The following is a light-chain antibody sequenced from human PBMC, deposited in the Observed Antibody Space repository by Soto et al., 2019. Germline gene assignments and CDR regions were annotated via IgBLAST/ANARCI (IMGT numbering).Light chain of an antibody. J-gene: IGKJ5*01. V-gene: IGKV1-27*01. Sequence: DIQMTQSPSSLSASVGDRVTITCRASQGSSSYLAWYQQKLGKVPKLLISAASTLQSGVPSRFSGSGSGTDFTLTISSLQPEDVATYSCQKYSRVITFGQGTRLEIK. CDR3: QKYSRVIT. CDR2: AAS. CDR1: QGSSSY.